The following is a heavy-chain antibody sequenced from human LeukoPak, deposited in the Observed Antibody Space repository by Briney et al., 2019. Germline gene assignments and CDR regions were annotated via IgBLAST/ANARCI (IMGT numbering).Heavy chain of an antibody. V-gene: IGHV3-74*01. Sequence: PGGSLRLPCAASGFTFSGYWVHWVRQAPGKGLVWVSRIISDGSSTYCADSVKGRFTISRDNAKNTLYLQMNSLRAEDTAVYYCARQIDYGFDNWGQGTLVTVSS. D-gene: IGHD4-17*01. J-gene: IGHJ4*02. CDR2: IISDGSST. CDR3: ARQIDYGFDN. CDR1: GFTFSGYW.